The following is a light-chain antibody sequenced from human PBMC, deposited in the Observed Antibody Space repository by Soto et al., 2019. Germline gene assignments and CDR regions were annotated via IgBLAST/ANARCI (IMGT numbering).Light chain of an antibody. J-gene: IGKJ3*01. Sequence: DIQMTQSPSTLSASVGDRVTISCRASQSVSAWLAWYQQKPGKAPKLLISDASSLKSGVPSRFSGSGYGTEFTLTISSLQPEDFATYYCQQSYSTPLTFGPGTKVDIK. V-gene: IGKV1-5*01. CDR3: QQSYSTPLT. CDR2: DAS. CDR1: QSVSAW.